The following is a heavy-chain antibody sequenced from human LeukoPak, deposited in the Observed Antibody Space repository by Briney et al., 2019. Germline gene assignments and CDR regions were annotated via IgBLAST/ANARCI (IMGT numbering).Heavy chain of an antibody. CDR3: ARGGGYASPIGY. D-gene: IGHD5-12*01. V-gene: IGHV4-59*01. Sequence: SETLSPTCTLSGGSISTYYWSWIRQPPGKGLEWIGYIYHSGSTNYNPSLKSRVTISVDTSKNQFSLKLSSVTAADTAVYYCARGGGYASPIGYWGQGAPVTVSS. J-gene: IGHJ4*02. CDR1: GGSISTYY. CDR2: IYHSGST.